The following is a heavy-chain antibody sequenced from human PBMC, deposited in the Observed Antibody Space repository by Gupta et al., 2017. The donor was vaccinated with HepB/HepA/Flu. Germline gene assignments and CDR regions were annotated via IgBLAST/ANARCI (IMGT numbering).Heavy chain of an antibody. V-gene: IGHV1-2*04. D-gene: IGHD2-15*01. Sequence: QVQLVQSGAEVKKPGASVKVSCKASGSTFTGYYMHWVRPAPGQGLEWMGWINPNSGGTNYAQKFQGWVTMTRDTSISTAYMELSRLRSDDTAVYYCARGGEVVVVVAATPFSYGMDVWGQGTTVTVSS. CDR1: GSTFTGYY. CDR3: ARGGEVVVVVAATPFSYGMDV. CDR2: INPNSGGT. J-gene: IGHJ6*02.